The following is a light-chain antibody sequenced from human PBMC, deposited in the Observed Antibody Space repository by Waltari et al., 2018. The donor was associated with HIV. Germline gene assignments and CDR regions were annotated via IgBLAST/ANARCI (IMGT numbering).Light chain of an antibody. J-gene: IGLJ1*01. V-gene: IGLV3-21*04. Sequence: SYVLTQPPSISVAPGKTAKITCGGNNIGNRDVHWYQQKPGHAPILVIFDDDHRPSGIPERFSGSNSDNTATLTINRVEVGDEADYYCQVWDSGSDHVFGSGTTVTVL. CDR1: NIGNRD. CDR3: QVWDSGSDHV. CDR2: DDD.